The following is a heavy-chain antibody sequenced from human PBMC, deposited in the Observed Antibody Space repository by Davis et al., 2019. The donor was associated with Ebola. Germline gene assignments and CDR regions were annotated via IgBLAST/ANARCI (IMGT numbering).Heavy chain of an antibody. J-gene: IGHJ3*02. CDR1: GYTFTSYG. V-gene: IGHV1-18*04. D-gene: IGHD3-3*01. CDR2: ISAYNSNT. CDR3: VTSSGYDFWSGPHRI. Sequence: ASVKVSCKASGYTFTSYGISWVRQAPGQGLEWMGWISAYNSNTNYAQKIKGRVTMTTDTSTSTAHMELRNLRSDDTAVYYCVTSSGYDFWSGPHRIWGQGTMVTVSS.